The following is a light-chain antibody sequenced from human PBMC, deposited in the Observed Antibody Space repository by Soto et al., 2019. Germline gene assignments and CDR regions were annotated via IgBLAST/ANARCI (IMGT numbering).Light chain of an antibody. J-gene: IGLJ1*01. Sequence: QSALTQPASVSGSPGQSITISCTGTTSDLGDYKYISWYQQHPGKVPKLIIYEVTNRPSGVSNRFSGSKSGNTASLTISGLQAEDEADYYCSSYTGRSTLYVFGTGTKLTVL. CDR1: TSDLGDYKY. CDR2: EVT. CDR3: SSYTGRSTLYV. V-gene: IGLV2-14*01.